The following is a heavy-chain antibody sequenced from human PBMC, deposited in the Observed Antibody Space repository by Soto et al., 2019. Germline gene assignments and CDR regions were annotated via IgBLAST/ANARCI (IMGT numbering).Heavy chain of an antibody. CDR1: GYTFTTYD. J-gene: IGHJ4*02. Sequence: GASVKVSCKASGYTFTTYDIHWVRQVTGQGLEWMGWMNPYNGNTGSTQKFQGRVTMTRNTSISTVYMELTSLRSEDTAVYYCARRIVRSGPRSFDYRGQGSLVTVSS. V-gene: IGHV1-8*01. D-gene: IGHD1-26*01. CDR3: ARRIVRSGPRSFDY. CDR2: MNPYNGNT.